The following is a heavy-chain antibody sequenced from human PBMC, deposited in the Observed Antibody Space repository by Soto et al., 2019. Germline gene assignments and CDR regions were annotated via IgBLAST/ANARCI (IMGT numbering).Heavy chain of an antibody. Sequence: QVQLQESGPGLVKPSETLSLTCTVSGGSISSYYWSWIRQPPGKGLEWIGYIYYSGSTNYNPSLKSRVTISVDTSKNQFSLKLSSVTAADTAVYYCARHPADYSPYWYFDLWGRGTLVTVSS. V-gene: IGHV4-59*08. CDR2: IYYSGST. D-gene: IGHD4-4*01. CDR3: ARHPADYSPYWYFDL. J-gene: IGHJ2*01. CDR1: GGSISSYY.